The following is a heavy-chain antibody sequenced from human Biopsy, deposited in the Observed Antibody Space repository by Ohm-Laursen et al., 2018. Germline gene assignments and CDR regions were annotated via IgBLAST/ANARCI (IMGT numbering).Heavy chain of an antibody. Sequence: TLSLTCTVSSASINLYYWGWIRQSPGKGLEWIGYINHSGHTNYNPSLKSRLTMSVDTSKNQFSLKLTSGTAADTAVYYCARDRIAYCTATSCDNFGLDVWGQGTTVTVSS. CDR3: ARDRIAYCTATSCDNFGLDV. V-gene: IGHV4-59*01. CDR1: SASINLYY. CDR2: INHSGHT. D-gene: IGHD2-8*02. J-gene: IGHJ6*02.